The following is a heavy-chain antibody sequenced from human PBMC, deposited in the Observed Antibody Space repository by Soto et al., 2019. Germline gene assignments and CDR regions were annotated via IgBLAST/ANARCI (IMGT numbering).Heavy chain of an antibody. CDR3: TRLYCGGDCSTD. Sequence: EVQLVESGGGLVQPGGSLKLSCAASGFTFSGSAIHWVRQSSGKGLEWVGRIRDKANSYATADAASVKGRFTISRDDSKNTAYLQMNSLKTEDTAVYYCTRLYCGGDCSTDWGQGTLVTVSS. V-gene: IGHV3-73*02. J-gene: IGHJ4*02. CDR2: IRDKANSYAT. CDR1: GFTFSGSA. D-gene: IGHD2-21*02.